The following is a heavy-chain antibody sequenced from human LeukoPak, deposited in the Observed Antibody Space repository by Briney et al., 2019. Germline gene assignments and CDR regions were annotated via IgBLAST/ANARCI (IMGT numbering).Heavy chain of an antibody. D-gene: IGHD4-11*01. V-gene: IGHV3-73*01. Sequence: GGSLKLSCAASGFTLSDSSVYWVRQASGKGLEWLGRIRSKANNYAISYAASVRGRFTVSRDDSKNMAYLQMSSLRTEDTAIYYCTRLGDYSEAGGYWGQGTLVTVSS. CDR3: TRLGDYSEAGGY. J-gene: IGHJ4*02. CDR2: IRSKANNYAI. CDR1: GFTLSDSS.